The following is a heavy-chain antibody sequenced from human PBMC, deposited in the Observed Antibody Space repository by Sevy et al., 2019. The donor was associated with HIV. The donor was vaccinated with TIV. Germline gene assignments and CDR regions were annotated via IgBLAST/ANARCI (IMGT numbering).Heavy chain of an antibody. D-gene: IGHD3-3*01. J-gene: IGHJ6*01. Sequence: ASVKVSCKASGGTFSIYAISWVRQAPGQGLEWMGGIIPIFGTANYAQKFQGRVTITADESTSTAYMELSSLRSEDTAVYYCASDRPITIFGVDHYYYGTDVWGQGTTVTVSS. CDR3: ASDRPITIFGVDHYYYGTDV. V-gene: IGHV1-69*13. CDR1: GGTFSIYA. CDR2: IIPIFGTA.